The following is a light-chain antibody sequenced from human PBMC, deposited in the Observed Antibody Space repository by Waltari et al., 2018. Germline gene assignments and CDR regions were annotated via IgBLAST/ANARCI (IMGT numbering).Light chain of an antibody. CDR3: QQRRDWPLS. CDR1: QSLSNY. V-gene: IGKV3-11*01. CDR2: GAS. J-gene: IGKJ4*01. Sequence: EIVLTQSPVTLSLSPGERATLFCRASQSLSNYLAWYQQRPGQAPRLLIYGASNRATGIPARFSGSGSGTDFTLTISNLEPEDFAVYYCQQRRDWPLSFGGGTKVEIK.